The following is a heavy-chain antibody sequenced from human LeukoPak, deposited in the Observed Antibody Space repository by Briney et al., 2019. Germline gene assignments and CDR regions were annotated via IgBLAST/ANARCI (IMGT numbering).Heavy chain of an antibody. CDR1: GGSFSGYY. CDR2: INHSGST. V-gene: IGHV4-34*01. J-gene: IGHJ3*02. Sequence: SETLSLTCAVYGGSFSGYYWSWIRQPPGKGLEWIGEINHSGSTNYNPSLKSRVTISVDTSKNQFSLKLSSVTAADTAVYYCASGRTDDAFDIWGQGTMVTVSS. D-gene: IGHD2-15*01. CDR3: ASGRTDDAFDI.